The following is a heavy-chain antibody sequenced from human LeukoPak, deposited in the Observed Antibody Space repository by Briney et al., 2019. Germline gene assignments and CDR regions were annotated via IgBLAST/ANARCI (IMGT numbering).Heavy chain of an antibody. V-gene: IGHV4-59*04. Sequence: GSLRLSCTASGFTFSDYAMNWVRQAPGKGLEWIGSINYSGSTYYNPSLKSRVPMAVDTSKNQFSLRLSFLSAADTAVVYCARRVPYGSASYEFDNWGQGTLVTVSS. D-gene: IGHD3-10*01. CDR3: ARRVPYGSASYEFDN. J-gene: IGHJ4*02. CDR2: INYSGST. CDR1: GFTFSDYA.